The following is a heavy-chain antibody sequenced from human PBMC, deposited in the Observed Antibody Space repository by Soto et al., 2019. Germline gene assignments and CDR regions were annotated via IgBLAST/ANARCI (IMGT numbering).Heavy chain of an antibody. J-gene: IGHJ6*02. CDR3: ARVYDIAPQPPGLYYYYLFGMEV. V-gene: IGHV3-30*04. CDR1: GFVFGNFA. Sequence: GGSLRLSCAASGFVFGNFAMHWVRQAPGKGLEWVAVISFDGNSNYYSDSVKGRFTISRDNSKNMLYLQMSSLRAEDTAVYHCARVYDIAPQPPGLYYYYLFGMEVWGQGTTVTV. D-gene: IGHD3-22*01. CDR2: ISFDGNSN.